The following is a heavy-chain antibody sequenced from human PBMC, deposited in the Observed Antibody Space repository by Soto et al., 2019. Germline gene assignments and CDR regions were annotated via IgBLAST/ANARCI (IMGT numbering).Heavy chain of an antibody. D-gene: IGHD1-20*01. CDR1: GYTFTSYD. CDR3: ARGRDNWNEASSWFDP. V-gene: IGHV1-8*01. J-gene: IGHJ5*02. CDR2: MNPNSGNT. Sequence: ASVKVSCKASGYTFTSYDINWVRQATGQGLEWMGWMNPNSGNTGYAQKFQGRVTMTRNTSISTAYMELSSLRSEDTAVYYCARGRDNWNEASSWFDPWGQGTLVTVS.